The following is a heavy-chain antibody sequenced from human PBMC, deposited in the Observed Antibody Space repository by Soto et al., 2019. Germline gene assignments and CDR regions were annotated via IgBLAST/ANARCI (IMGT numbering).Heavy chain of an antibody. CDR2: MNPNSGNT. Sequence: ASVKVSCKASGYTFTSYDINWVRQATGQRLEWMGWMNPNSGNTGYAQKFQGRVTMTRNTSISTAYMELSSLRSEDTAVYYCARGTWSGVVVVAATFDYWGQGTLVTVSS. CDR3: ARGTWSGVVVVAATFDY. CDR1: GYTFTSYD. J-gene: IGHJ4*02. D-gene: IGHD2-15*01. V-gene: IGHV1-8*01.